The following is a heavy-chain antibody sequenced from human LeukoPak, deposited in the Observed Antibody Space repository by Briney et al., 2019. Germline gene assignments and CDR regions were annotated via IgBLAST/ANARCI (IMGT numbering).Heavy chain of an antibody. J-gene: IGHJ4*02. CDR3: ARDGGYRGYDADC. CDR2: ISDSGAM. CDR1: GFTFSTYS. Sequence: GGSLRLSCAASGFTFSTYSMKWVHQAPGKGLEWVSYISDSGAMYYADSVRGRFTISRENAQNSLFLQMNSLRAEDTAVYYCARDGGYRGYDADCWGQGTLVTVSS. D-gene: IGHD5-12*01. V-gene: IGHV3-48*01.